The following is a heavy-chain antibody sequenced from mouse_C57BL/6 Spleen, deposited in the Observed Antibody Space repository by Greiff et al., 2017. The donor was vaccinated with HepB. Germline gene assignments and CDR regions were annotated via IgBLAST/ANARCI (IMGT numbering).Heavy chain of an antibody. D-gene: IGHD2-3*01. V-gene: IGHV1-15*01. J-gene: IGHJ2*01. CDR2: IDPETGGT. CDR1: GYTFTDYE. Sequence: QVQLQQSGAELVRPGASVTLSCKASGYTFTDYEMHWVKQTPVHGLEWIGAIDPETGGTAYNQKFKGKAILTADKSSSTAYMELRSLTSEDSAVYYCTRFPLFYDGYSHYFDYWGQGTTLTVSS. CDR3: TRFPLFYDGYSHYFDY.